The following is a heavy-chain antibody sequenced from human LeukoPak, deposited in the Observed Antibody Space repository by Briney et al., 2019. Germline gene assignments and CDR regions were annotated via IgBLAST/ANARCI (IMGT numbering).Heavy chain of an antibody. V-gene: IGHV5-51*01. J-gene: IGHJ4*02. D-gene: IGHD3-3*01. CDR1: GYAFTSYW. Sequence: GESLKISCRVSGYAFTSYWFGWVRQMPGKGLEWMGIIYPGDSDTRYSPSFQGQVTISADKSISTAYLQWSSLKASDTAMCYCARQPTFWSGVDYWGQGTLVTVSS. CDR3: ARQPTFWSGVDY. CDR2: IYPGDSDT.